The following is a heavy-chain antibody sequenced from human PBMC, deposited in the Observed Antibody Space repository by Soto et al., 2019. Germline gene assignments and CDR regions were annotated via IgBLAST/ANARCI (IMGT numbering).Heavy chain of an antibody. D-gene: IGHD1-7*01. CDR2: ISGSGGST. V-gene: IGHV3-23*01. J-gene: IGHJ3*02. CDR1: GFTFSSYA. CDR3: AKGNSWSPALVLDI. Sequence: EVQLLESGGGLVQPGGSLRLSCAASGFTFSSYAMNWVRRAPGKGLEWVSAISGSGGSTYYADSVKGRFTISRDSSKNTLYLQMNSLRAEDTAVYYCAKGNSWSPALVLDIWGQGTMVTVSS.